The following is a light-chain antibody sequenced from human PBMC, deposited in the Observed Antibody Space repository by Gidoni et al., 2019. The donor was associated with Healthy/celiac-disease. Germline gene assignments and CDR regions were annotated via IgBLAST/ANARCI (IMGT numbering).Light chain of an antibody. J-gene: IGKJ3*01. CDR1: QDINHY. CDR3: QQYDNLPLT. CDR2: DAS. V-gene: IGKV1-33*01. Sequence: DIQRNQSPSSLSASVGDRVTITCQASQDINHYLNWYQQKPGKAPKLLIYDASNLETGVQSRFSVSGSGTDFTFTIISLQPEDIATYYCQQYDNLPLTFGPGTKVDIK.